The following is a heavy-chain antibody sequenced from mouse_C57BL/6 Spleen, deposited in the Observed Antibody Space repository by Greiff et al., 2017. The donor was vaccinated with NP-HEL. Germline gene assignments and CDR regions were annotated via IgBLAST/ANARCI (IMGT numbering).Heavy chain of an antibody. CDR2: IYPRSGNT. V-gene: IGHV1-81*01. J-gene: IGHJ4*01. CDR1: GYTFTSYG. Sequence: VQGVESGAELARPGASVKLSCKASGYTFTSYGISWVKQRTGQGLEWIGEIYPRSGNTYYNEKFKGKATLTADKSSSTAYMELRSLTSEDSAVYFCASLTPLYYAMDYWGQGTSVTVSS. CDR3: ASLTPLYYAMDY. D-gene: IGHD4-1*01.